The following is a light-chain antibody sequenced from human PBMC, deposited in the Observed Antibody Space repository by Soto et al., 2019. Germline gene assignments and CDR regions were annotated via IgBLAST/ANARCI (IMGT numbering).Light chain of an antibody. V-gene: IGKV1-5*03. CDR2: KAA. J-gene: IGKJ1*01. CDR3: QQYNSYRRT. Sequence: DIQMTQSPSTLSASVGDRVTITCRASQSISSWLAWYQQKPGKAPKLLIYKAAILQSGVSSRFSGSEAGPEFTLTISSLQPDDFATYFFQQYNSYRRTFGQGTKVEIK. CDR1: QSISSW.